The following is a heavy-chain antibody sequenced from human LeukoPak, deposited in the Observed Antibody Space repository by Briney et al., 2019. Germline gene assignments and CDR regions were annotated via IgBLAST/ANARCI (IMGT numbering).Heavy chain of an antibody. CDR1: GGSISSSNW. Sequence: SGTLSLTCAVSGGSISSSNWWSWVRQPPGKGLEWIGEIYHSGSTNYNPSLKSRVTISVDKSKNQFSLKLSSVTAADTAVYYCARDPVRQWPHPDYWGQGTLVTVSS. CDR3: ARDPVRQWPHPDY. J-gene: IGHJ4*02. CDR2: IYHSGST. D-gene: IGHD6-19*01. V-gene: IGHV4-4*02.